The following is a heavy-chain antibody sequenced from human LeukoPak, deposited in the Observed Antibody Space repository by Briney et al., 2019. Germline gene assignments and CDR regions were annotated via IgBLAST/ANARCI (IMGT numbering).Heavy chain of an antibody. Sequence: PGGSLRLSCAASGFTFSSYAMHWVRQAPGKGLEWVAVISYDGSNKYYADSVKGRFTISRDNSKNTLYLQMNSLRAEDTAVYYCARVMTTVVTQYYFDYWGQGTLSPSPQ. CDR3: ARVMTTVVTQYYFDY. D-gene: IGHD4-23*01. J-gene: IGHJ4*02. V-gene: IGHV3-30-3*01. CDR2: ISYDGSNK. CDR1: GFTFSSYA.